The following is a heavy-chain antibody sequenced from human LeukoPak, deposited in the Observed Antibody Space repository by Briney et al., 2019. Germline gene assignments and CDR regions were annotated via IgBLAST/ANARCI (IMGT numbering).Heavy chain of an antibody. V-gene: IGHV3-33*01. Sequence: PGGSLSLTCAASGFTFRSYGMHWVRHAPGKGLEWVAIIWYDGTNKYYADSVKGRFTISRDNSKNTLYLQMNSLRVEDTAVYYCASGRMVRGVTISYYFDYWGQGTLVTVPS. CDR3: ASGRMVRGVTISYYFDY. D-gene: IGHD3-10*01. CDR2: IWYDGTNK. CDR1: GFTFRSYG. J-gene: IGHJ4*02.